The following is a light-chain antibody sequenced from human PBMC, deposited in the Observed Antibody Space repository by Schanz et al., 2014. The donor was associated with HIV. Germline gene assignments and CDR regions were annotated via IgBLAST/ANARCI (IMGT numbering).Light chain of an antibody. CDR1: SSDVGGSNY. Sequence: QSALTQPASVSGSPGQSITISCTGTSSDVGGSNYVSWYQQHPGKAPKLMIYDVSSRPSGVSIRFSGSKSGNTASLIISGLQAEDEADYYCSSKRSGDTTPFVFGSGTKLTVL. CDR3: SSKRSGDTTPFV. CDR2: DVS. V-gene: IGLV2-14*01. J-gene: IGLJ1*01.